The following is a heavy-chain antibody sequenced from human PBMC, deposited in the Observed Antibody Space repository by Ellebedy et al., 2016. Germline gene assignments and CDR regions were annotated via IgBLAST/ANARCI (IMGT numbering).Heavy chain of an antibody. V-gene: IGHV1-18*01. CDR2: SNKR. CDR1: GYTFTSSG. J-gene: IGHJ4*02. Sequence: ASVKVSCXASGYTFTSSGITWVRQAPGQGLEWMGGSNKRNHAQKLQGRVTMTTDTSTSTAYMELRSLRFDDTAVYYCARTSSGYYDYWGQGTLVTVSS. D-gene: IGHD2-15*01. CDR3: ARTSSGYYDY.